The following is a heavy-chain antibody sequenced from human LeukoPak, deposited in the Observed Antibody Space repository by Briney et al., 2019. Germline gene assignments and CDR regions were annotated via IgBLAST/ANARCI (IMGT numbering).Heavy chain of an antibody. Sequence: ASVKVSCKASGGTFSSYAISWVRQAPGQGLEWMGWISAYNGNTNYAQKFQGRVTITRDTSASTAYMELSSLRSEDTAVFYCAREGLLLERAFDIWGQGTMVTVSS. V-gene: IGHV1-18*01. D-gene: IGHD2-15*01. CDR1: GGTFSSYA. CDR2: ISAYNGNT. CDR3: AREGLLLERAFDI. J-gene: IGHJ3*02.